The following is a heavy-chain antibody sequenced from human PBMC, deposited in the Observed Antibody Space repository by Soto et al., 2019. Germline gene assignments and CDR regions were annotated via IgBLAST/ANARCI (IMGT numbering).Heavy chain of an antibody. J-gene: IGHJ6*03. CDR1: GGSISGHY. CDR3: ARGPYYDLIWNYYYMDV. V-gene: IGHV4-59*08. CDR2: IYYSGST. D-gene: IGHD3-16*01. Sequence: QVQLQESGPGLVKPSETLSLSCNVSGGSISGHYWNWVRQTPGKGLEWIGYIYYSGSTNYNPSLKSRVTISVDTSKNHFSLRLTSVTAADTAVYYCARGPYYDLIWNYYYMDVWGKGTTVTVSS.